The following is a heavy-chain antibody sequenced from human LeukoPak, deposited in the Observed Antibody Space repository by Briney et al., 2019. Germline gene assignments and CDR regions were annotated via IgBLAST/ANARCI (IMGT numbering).Heavy chain of an antibody. CDR1: GGSVSGNY. J-gene: IGHJ4*02. CDR3: ARYSSGWYSSYYFDY. Sequence: ASETLSLTCAASGGSVSGNYLGWIRQPPGKGLEWIGEINHSGSTNYNPSLKSRVTISVDTSKNQFSLKLSSVTAADTAVYYCARYSSGWYSSYYFDYWGQGTLVTVSS. D-gene: IGHD6-19*01. CDR2: INHSGST. V-gene: IGHV4-34*01.